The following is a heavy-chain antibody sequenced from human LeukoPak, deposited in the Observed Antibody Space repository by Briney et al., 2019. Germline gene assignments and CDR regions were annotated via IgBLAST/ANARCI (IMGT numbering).Heavy chain of an antibody. Sequence: ASVKVSCKTSGYTFTSYDINWVRQATGQGLEWMGWMNPNSGNTGYAQKFQGRVTMTRNTSISTAYMELSSLRSEDTAVYYCARDSAEQLADDFDIWGQGTMVTVSS. D-gene: IGHD6-13*01. CDR2: MNPNSGNT. CDR3: ARDSAEQLADDFDI. V-gene: IGHV1-8*01. CDR1: GYTFTSYD. J-gene: IGHJ3*02.